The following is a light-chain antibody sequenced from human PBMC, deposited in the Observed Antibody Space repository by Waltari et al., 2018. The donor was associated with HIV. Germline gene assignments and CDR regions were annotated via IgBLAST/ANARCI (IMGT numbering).Light chain of an antibody. CDR2: RNT. Sequence: QSVLTQPPSASGTPGQRVTISCSGGSFNIGRNYVYWYQQFPGTAPRLHIYRNTLRPSGVPDRFSGSKSATSASLAISGLRSEDEADYFCAAWDDSVSGRVFGGGTKLTVL. CDR1: SFNIGRNY. J-gene: IGLJ3*02. CDR3: AAWDDSVSGRV. V-gene: IGLV1-47*01.